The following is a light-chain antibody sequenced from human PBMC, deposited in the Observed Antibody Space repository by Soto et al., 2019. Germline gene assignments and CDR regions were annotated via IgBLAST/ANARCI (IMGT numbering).Light chain of an antibody. V-gene: IGKV3-11*01. Sequence: EIVLTQSPATLSLSPGERATLSCRASQIVSSYLAWYQQKPGQAPRLLIYDTSNRASGIPARFSGSGSGTDFTLTISTLEPEDFAVYYCQQRSNWPRTFGPGTKVDIK. J-gene: IGKJ3*01. CDR2: DTS. CDR3: QQRSNWPRT. CDR1: QIVSSY.